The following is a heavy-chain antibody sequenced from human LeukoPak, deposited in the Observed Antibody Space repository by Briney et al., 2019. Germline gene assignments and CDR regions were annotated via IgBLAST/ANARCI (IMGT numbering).Heavy chain of an antibody. CDR2: ISNDGGGT. CDR3: AKGSSGYFVDL. J-gene: IGHJ5*02. D-gene: IGHD3-22*01. V-gene: IGHV3-23*01. CDR1: GFIFNNYG. Sequence: RPGGSLRLSCAASGFIFNNYGLIWVRQAPGKGLEWVSAISNDGGGTNYADFVKGRFTISRDNPKNTLFLQMNSLRAEDTALYYCAKGSSGYFVDLWGQGTLVTVSS.